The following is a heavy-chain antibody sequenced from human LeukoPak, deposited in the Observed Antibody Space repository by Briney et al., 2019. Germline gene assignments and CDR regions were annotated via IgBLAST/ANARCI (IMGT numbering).Heavy chain of an antibody. V-gene: IGHV3-23*01. CDR1: GFTFSNYG. D-gene: IGHD3-16*01. Sequence: LPGGSLRLSCVVSGFTFSNYGMHWVRQAPGKGLEWVSGIIGSGGSTYYADSVKGRFTISRDNSKNTLYLQMNSLRAEDTAVYYCAKDIPPRSDNDAYYSAFWGQGTLVTVSS. CDR2: IIGSGGST. CDR3: AKDIPPRSDNDAYYSAF. J-gene: IGHJ4*02.